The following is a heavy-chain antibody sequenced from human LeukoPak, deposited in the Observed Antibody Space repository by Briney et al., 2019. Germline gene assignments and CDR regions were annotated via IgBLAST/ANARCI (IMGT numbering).Heavy chain of an antibody. D-gene: IGHD3-10*01. CDR3: AKGKSSGSVDWFDP. V-gene: IGHV3-23*01. CDR2: ITGAGKT. J-gene: IGHJ5*02. CDR1: GFTFSSYA. Sequence: GGSLRLSCAASGFTFSSYAMSWVRQAPGKGPEWVSSITGAGKTYYPDSVKGRFTVSRDNFQNTLYLQMNAVRAKDTAIYYCAKGKSSGSVDWFDPWGQGTLVTVSS.